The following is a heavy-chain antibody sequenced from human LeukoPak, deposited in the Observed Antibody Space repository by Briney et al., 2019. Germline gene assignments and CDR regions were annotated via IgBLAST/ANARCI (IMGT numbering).Heavy chain of an antibody. Sequence: EASETLSLTCAVYGGSFSGYYWSWIRQPPGKGLEWIWEINHSGSTNYNPSLKSRVTISVDTSKNQFSLKLSSVTAADTAVYYYAREMATILRFYWFDPWGQGTLVTVSS. CDR3: AREMATILRFYWFDP. CDR2: INHSGST. V-gene: IGHV4-34*01. J-gene: IGHJ5*02. CDR1: GGSFSGYY. D-gene: IGHD5-24*01.